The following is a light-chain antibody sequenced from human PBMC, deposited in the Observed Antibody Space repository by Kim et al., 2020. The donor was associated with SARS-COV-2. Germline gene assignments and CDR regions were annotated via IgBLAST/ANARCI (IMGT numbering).Light chain of an antibody. J-gene: IGKJ2*01. CDR3: QQRSNWVFS. Sequence: SLSPGERATLSRRASQSVRSQLAWYQQKPGQAPRLLIYGASNRATGIPARFTGSGSGTDFTLAISSLESEDFAVYYCQQRSNWVFSFGQGTKLEI. V-gene: IGKV3-11*01. CDR2: GAS. CDR1: QSVRSQ.